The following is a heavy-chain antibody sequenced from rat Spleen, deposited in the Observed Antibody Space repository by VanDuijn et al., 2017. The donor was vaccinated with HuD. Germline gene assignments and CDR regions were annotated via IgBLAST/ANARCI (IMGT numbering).Heavy chain of an antibody. J-gene: IGHJ1*01. CDR2: VTKDGGSL. V-gene: IGHV5-31*01. CDR1: GFTFNSYW. D-gene: IGHD2-7*01. Sequence: EVQLVESGGGLVQPGTSLKLSCVASGFTFNSYWMSWVRPVPGKGLDWVASVTKDGGSLFYRDSVKGRFTVSRDNAKTTLYLQMDSLRSEDSATYYCTRQGYLRDWYFDFWGPGTMVTVSS. CDR3: TRQGYLRDWYFDF.